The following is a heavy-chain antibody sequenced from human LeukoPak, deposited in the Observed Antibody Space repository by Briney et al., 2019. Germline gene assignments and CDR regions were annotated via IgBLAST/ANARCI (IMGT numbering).Heavy chain of an antibody. D-gene: IGHD3-3*01. CDR2: IYYSGST. Sequence: SETLSLTCTVSGGSISGYYWSWIRQPPGKGLEWIGYIYYSGSTNYNPSLKSRVTISVDTSKNQFSLKLSSVTAADTAVYYCARSTWSYFDYWGQGTLVTVSS. CDR1: GGSISGYY. J-gene: IGHJ4*02. CDR3: ARSTWSYFDY. V-gene: IGHV4-59*01.